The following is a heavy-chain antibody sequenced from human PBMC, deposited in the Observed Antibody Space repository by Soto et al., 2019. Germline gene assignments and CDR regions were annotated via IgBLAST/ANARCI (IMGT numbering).Heavy chain of an antibody. J-gene: IGHJ5*02. V-gene: IGHV5-51*01. CDR3: ARLAYCGGDCYPHWFDP. CDR1: GYSFTSYW. CDR2: IYPGDSDT. D-gene: IGHD2-21*02. Sequence: PGESLKISCKGSGYSFTSYWIGWVRQMPGKGLEWMGIIYPGDSDTRYSPSFQGQVTISADKSISTAYLQWSSLKASDTARYYCARLAYCGGDCYPHWFDPWGQGTLVTVSS.